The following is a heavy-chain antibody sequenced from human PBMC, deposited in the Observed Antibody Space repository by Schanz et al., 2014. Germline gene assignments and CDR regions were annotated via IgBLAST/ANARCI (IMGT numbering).Heavy chain of an antibody. CDR2: INTGGDST. D-gene: IGHD4-17*01. J-gene: IGHJ3*02. CDR1: GFSFSSYA. V-gene: IGHV3-23*04. CDR3: ARKMKLGVYGGKGHDSLDI. Sequence: VQLVESGGGLVQPGGSLRLSCAASGFSFSSYAMGWVRQAPGKGLEWVSSINTGGDSTYYADSVKGRFTISRDNSRNTLYLQMNSLRAEDTAVYYCARKMKLGVYGGKGHDSLDIWGQGTMVTVSS.